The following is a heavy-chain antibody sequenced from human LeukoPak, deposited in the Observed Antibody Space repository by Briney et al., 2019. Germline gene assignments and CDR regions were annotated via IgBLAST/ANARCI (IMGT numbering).Heavy chain of an antibody. V-gene: IGHV4-34*01. J-gene: IGHJ3*02. D-gene: IGHD3-10*01. Sequence: SETLSLTCAVYGGSFSGYYWSWIRQPPGKGLEWIGEINHSGSTNYNPSLKSRVTISVDTSKNQFSLKLSSVTAADTAVYYCARCMVRGPKSCDDAFDIWGQGTMVTVSS. CDR1: GGSFSGYY. CDR3: ARCMVRGPKSCDDAFDI. CDR2: INHSGST.